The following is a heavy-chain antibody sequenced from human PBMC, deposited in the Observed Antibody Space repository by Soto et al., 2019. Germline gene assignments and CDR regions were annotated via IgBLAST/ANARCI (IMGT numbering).Heavy chain of an antibody. CDR1: GFTFSNYG. Sequence: QVQLVESGGGVVQPGRSLRLSCAASGFTFSNYGMHWVRQAPGKGLEWAAIISYDGDNEYYADSVRGRFTISRDNSKNTLYLQTSSLRHEDTAVYYCAKDGGPVYCNSPGCSAKHFDYWGQGTLVTVSS. D-gene: IGHD2-2*01. CDR3: AKDGGPVYCNSPGCSAKHFDY. J-gene: IGHJ4*02. V-gene: IGHV3-30*18. CDR2: ISYDGDNE.